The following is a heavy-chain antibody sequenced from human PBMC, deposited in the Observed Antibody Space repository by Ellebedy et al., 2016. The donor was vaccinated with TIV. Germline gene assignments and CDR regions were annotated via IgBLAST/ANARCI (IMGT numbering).Heavy chain of an antibody. CDR1: GFTFSSYW. J-gene: IGHJ4*02. CDR3: ARVLITVAGYDY. Sequence: GESLKISXAASGFTFSSYWMHWVRQAPGKGLVWVSRINSDGSSTYYADSVKGRFTISRDNAKNTLYLQMNSLRAEDTAVYYCARVLITVAGYDYWGQGTLVTVSS. D-gene: IGHD6-19*01. V-gene: IGHV3-74*01. CDR2: INSDGSST.